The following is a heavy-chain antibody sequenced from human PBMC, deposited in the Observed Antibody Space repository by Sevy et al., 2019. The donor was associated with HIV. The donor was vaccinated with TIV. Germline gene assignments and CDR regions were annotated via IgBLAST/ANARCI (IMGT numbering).Heavy chain of an antibody. CDR1: GFTVSTNY. J-gene: IGHJ3*02. CDR2: IYSGGGT. V-gene: IGHV3-66*01. CDR3: ARAPSMGAFDI. Sequence: GGSLRLSCAASGFTVSTNYMTWVRQAPGKGLEWVSVIYSGGGTYYEDSVKVRFTISRDNSKNTLYLQMNSLRAEDTAVYYCARAPSMGAFDIWGQGTMVTVSS. D-gene: IGHD2-2*01.